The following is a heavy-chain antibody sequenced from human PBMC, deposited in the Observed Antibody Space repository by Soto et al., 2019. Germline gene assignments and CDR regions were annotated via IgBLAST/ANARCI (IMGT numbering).Heavy chain of an antibody. D-gene: IGHD3-3*01. Sequence: SETLSLTCTVTGDSISSRSYYWGWIRQPPGKGLEWIGSIYYSGSTYNNPSLRSRVSMSIDTSKNQFSLKLSSVTAADTAVYYCARDTIFGYYYYGMDVWGQGTTVTVSS. CDR2: IYYSGST. CDR1: GDSISSRSYY. J-gene: IGHJ6*02. CDR3: ARDTIFGYYYYGMDV. V-gene: IGHV4-39*01.